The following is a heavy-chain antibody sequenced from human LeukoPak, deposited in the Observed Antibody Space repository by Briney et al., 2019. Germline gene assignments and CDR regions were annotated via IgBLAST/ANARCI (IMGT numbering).Heavy chain of an antibody. Sequence: GGSLRLSCAASGFTFSSYAMSWVRQAPGKGLEWGSAISGGGDSTYFADSVKGRFTISRDNSKNTRYLQMNTLGAEDTAVYYCAKGSSSWYPFDYWGQGTLVTVSS. V-gene: IGHV3-23*01. CDR2: ISGGGDST. J-gene: IGHJ4*02. D-gene: IGHD6-13*01. CDR3: AKGSSSWYPFDY. CDR1: GFTFSSYA.